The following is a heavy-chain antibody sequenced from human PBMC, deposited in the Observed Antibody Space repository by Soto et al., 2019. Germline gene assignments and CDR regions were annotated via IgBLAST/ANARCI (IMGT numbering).Heavy chain of an antibody. D-gene: IGHD3-10*01. J-gene: IGHJ4*02. CDR1: GYTFTSYD. Sequence: ASVKVSCKASGYTFTSYDINWVRQATGQGLEWMGWMNPNSGNTGYAQKFQGRVTMTRNTSISTAYMELSSLRFEDTAVYYCAITHLRFGEHHYWGQGTLVTVSS. CDR3: AITHLRFGEHHY. CDR2: MNPNSGNT. V-gene: IGHV1-8*01.